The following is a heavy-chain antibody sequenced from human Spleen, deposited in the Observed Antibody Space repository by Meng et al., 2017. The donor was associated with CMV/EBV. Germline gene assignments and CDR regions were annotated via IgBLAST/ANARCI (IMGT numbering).Heavy chain of an antibody. CDR2: IYSGGST. CDR3: ARRKYDYGDYYHHAFDV. Sequence: GGSLRLSCAASGFTFSNAWMSWVRQAPGKGLEWVSVIYSGGSTYYADSVKGRFTISRDNSKNTLYLQMNGLRAEDTAVYYCARRKYDYGDYYHHAFDVWGQGTLVTVSS. J-gene: IGHJ3*01. V-gene: IGHV3-66*02. CDR1: GFTFSNAW. D-gene: IGHD3-22*01.